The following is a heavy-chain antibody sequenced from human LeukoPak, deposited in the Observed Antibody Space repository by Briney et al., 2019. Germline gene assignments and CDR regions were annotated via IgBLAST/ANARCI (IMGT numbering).Heavy chain of an antibody. V-gene: IGHV4-34*01. CDR1: GGSFSSYY. J-gene: IGHJ4*02. Sequence: PSETLSLTCAVYGGSFSSYYWSWIRQSPGKGLEWIAEINHRGDTNYNPSVKSRVTISVDTSKNQFSLKLSSVTAADTAVYYCARHRLEYSSESPEYYFDYWGQGTLVTVSS. CDR3: ARHRLEYSSESPEYYFDY. D-gene: IGHD6-19*01. CDR2: INHRGDT.